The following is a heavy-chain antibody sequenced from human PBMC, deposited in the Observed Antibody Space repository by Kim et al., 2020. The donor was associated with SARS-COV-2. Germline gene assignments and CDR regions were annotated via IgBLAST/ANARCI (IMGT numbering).Heavy chain of an antibody. V-gene: IGHV4-31*03. CDR2: IYYSGST. Sequence: SETLSLTCTVSGGYISSGGYYWSWIRQHPGKGLEWIGYIYYSGSTYYNPSLKSRVTISVDTSKNQFSLKLSSVTAAVTAVYYCARARGGTMIVVVIGAFDIWGQGTMVTVSS. D-gene: IGHD3-22*01. J-gene: IGHJ3*02. CDR1: GGYISSGGYY. CDR3: ARARGGTMIVVVIGAFDI.